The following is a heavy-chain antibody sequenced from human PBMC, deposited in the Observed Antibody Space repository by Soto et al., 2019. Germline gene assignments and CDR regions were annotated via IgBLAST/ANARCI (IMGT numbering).Heavy chain of an antibody. CDR3: ARDYIAEAGPFDS. D-gene: IGHD6-13*01. V-gene: IGHV1-18*01. J-gene: IGHJ4*02. Sequence: ASVKVSCKASGGTFSSYAISWVRQAPGLGLEWMGWISAYNGNSNYAQKFQGRVTMTTDTSTSTAYMELKSLRSDDTAVYYCARDYIAEAGPFDSWGQGTLVTVSS. CDR1: GGTFSSYA. CDR2: ISAYNGNS.